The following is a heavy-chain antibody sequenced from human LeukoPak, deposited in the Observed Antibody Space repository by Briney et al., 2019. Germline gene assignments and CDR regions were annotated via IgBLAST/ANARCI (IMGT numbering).Heavy chain of an antibody. J-gene: IGHJ4*02. CDR3: AREGSGSYYGN. D-gene: IGHD1-26*01. V-gene: IGHV1-2*02. CDR1: GYTFTGYY. CDR2: INPNSGDT. Sequence: GASVKVSCKASGYTFTGYYIHWVRQTPGQGLEWMGWINPNSGDTNYAQKFQGRVTMTRDTSISTAYMDLSRLTSDDTAMYYCAREGSGSYYGNWGQGTLVTVSS.